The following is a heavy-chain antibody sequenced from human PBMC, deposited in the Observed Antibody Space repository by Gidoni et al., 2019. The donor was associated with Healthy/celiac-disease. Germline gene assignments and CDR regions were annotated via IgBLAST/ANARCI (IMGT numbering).Heavy chain of an antibody. V-gene: IGHV1-58*01. Sequence: QMQLVQSGPEVKKPGTSVKVSCKASGFTFTSSAVQWVRQARGQRLEWIGWIVVGSGNTNYAQKFQERVTITRDMSTSTAYMELSSLRSEDTAVYYCAADPRLRWFPDWYFDLWGRGTLVTVSS. CDR2: IVVGSGNT. D-gene: IGHD4-17*01. CDR1: GFTFTSSA. J-gene: IGHJ2*01. CDR3: AADPRLRWFPDWYFDL.